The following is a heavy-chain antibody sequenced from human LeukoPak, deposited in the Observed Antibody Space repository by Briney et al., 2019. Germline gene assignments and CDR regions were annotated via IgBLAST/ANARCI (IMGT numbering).Heavy chain of an antibody. V-gene: IGHV3-23*01. J-gene: IGHJ4*02. CDR2: ISGSGDAT. Sequence: GGSLRLSCAGSGFTFSRSAMNWVRQAPGKGLEWVSAISGSGDATYYADSVKGRFTISRDNSKNTLYVQMNSLRAEDTALYYYARGYYYDSGGYPIDYWGQGALVTVSS. D-gene: IGHD3-22*01. CDR1: GFTFSRSA. CDR3: ARGYYYDSGGYPIDY.